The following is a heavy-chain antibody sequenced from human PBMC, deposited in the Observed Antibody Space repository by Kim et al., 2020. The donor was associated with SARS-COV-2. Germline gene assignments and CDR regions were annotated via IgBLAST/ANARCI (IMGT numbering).Heavy chain of an antibody. CDR3: ARAVSVTAADVHLAL. CDR2: FHASGRI. V-gene: IGHV4-61*02. J-gene: IGHJ4*02. Sequence: SETLSLTCTVSGASISSGRYFWTWVRQPAGKRPEWIGRFHASGRINYNPSLNNRVSMSGETSKNQFSLKLTSVTAADTAMYYCARAVSVTAADVHLALWGQGTLVTVSS. D-gene: IGHD2-21*01. CDR1: GASISSGRYF.